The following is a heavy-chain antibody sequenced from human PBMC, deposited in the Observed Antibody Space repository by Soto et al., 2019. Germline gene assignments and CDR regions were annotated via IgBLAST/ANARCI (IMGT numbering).Heavy chain of an antibody. J-gene: IGHJ2*01. D-gene: IGHD1-26*01. CDR1: GGSISSSNW. CDR2: IYHSGST. V-gene: IGHV4-4*02. Sequence: TSETLSLTCAVSGGSISSSNWWSWVRQPPGKGLEWIGEIYHSGSTNYNPSLKSRVTISADKSKNQFSLKLSSVTAADTAVYYCARGGSGSYYWYFDLWGRGTLVTVSS. CDR3: ARGGSGSYYWYFDL.